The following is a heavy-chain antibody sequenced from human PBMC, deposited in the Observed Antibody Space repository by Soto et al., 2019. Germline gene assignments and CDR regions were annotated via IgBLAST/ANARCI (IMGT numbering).Heavy chain of an antibody. CDR3: AKDSPLFPLDY. CDR2: ISYDGSNK. V-gene: IGHV3-30*18. J-gene: IGHJ4*02. CDR1: GFTFSSYG. Sequence: GGSLRLSCAASGFTFSSYGMHWVRQAPGKGLEWVAVISYDGSNKYYADSVKGRFTISRDNSKNTLYLQMNSLRAGDTAVYYCAKDSPLFPLDYWGQGTLVTVSS.